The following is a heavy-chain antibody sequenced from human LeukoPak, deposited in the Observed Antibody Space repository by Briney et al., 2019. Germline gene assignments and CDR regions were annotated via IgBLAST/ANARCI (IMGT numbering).Heavy chain of an antibody. CDR1: GFTFSSYW. Sequence: GGSLRLSCAASGFTFSSYWMHWVRQAPGKGLVWVSRINSDGSSTSYADSVKGRFTISRDNAKNTLYLQMNSLRAEDTAVYYCARDPTVEAANWFDPWGQGTLVTVPS. D-gene: IGHD4-23*01. J-gene: IGHJ5*02. CDR3: ARDPTVEAANWFDP. CDR2: INSDGSST. V-gene: IGHV3-74*01.